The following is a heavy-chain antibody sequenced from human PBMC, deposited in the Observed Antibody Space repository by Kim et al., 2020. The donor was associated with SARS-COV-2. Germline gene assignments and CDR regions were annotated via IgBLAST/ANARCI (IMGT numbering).Heavy chain of an antibody. V-gene: IGHV3-23*01. Sequence: GGSLRLSCAASGFILSNYALSWVRQAPGKGLEWVSTISGYRTYYADSVKGRFTISRDNSKNTVYLQMNSLRAEDSAIYYCVKDKSGSYHGFDCWGQRTLVTVSS. CDR1: GFILSNYA. D-gene: IGHD1-26*01. J-gene: IGHJ4*02. CDR2: ISGYRT. CDR3: VKDKSGSYHGFDC.